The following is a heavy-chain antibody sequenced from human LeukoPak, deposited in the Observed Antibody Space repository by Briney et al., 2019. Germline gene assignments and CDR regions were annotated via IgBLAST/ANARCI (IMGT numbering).Heavy chain of an antibody. Sequence: PGGSLRLSCAASGFTFSSYAMSWVRQAPGKGLEGASVIVGSGGSTYYADSVKGRFTISRDNSKNTLYLQMNSLRAEDTAVYYCAKFVVVPAAIRYYYYMDVWGKGTTVTVSS. J-gene: IGHJ6*03. D-gene: IGHD2-2*02. V-gene: IGHV3-23*01. CDR1: GFTFSSYA. CDR2: IVGSGGST. CDR3: AKFVVVPAAIRYYYYMDV.